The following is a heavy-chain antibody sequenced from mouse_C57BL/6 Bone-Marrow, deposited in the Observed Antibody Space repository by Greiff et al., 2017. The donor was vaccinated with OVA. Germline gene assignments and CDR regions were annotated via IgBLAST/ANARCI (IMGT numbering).Heavy chain of an antibody. J-gene: IGHJ2*01. CDR2: ISSGGDYI. CDR1: GFTFSSYA. Sequence: EVNLVESGEGLVKPGGSLKLSCAASGFTFSSYAMSWVRQTPEKRLEWVAYISSGGDYIYYADTVKGRFTISRDNARNTLYLQMSSLKSEDTAMYYCTREIGYYGSSFDYWGQGTTLTVSS. D-gene: IGHD1-1*01. V-gene: IGHV5-9-1*02. CDR3: TREIGYYGSSFDY.